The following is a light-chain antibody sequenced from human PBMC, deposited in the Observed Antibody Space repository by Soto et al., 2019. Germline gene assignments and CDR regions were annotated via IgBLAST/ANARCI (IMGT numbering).Light chain of an antibody. V-gene: IGLV1-40*01. Sequence: QSALTQPPSVSGAPGQRVTISCTGSSSNIGTNYDVHWYQQLPGTAPKLLVYGNNRPSGVPDRFSASKSGTSASLVITGLQAEDEADYYRQSYDISLSGSWVFGGGTKLTVL. CDR3: QSYDISLSGSWV. CDR2: GN. J-gene: IGLJ3*02. CDR1: SSNIGTNYD.